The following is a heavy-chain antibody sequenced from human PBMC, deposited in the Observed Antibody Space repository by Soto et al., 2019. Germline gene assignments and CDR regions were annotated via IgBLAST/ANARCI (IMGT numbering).Heavy chain of an antibody. D-gene: IGHD3-22*01. CDR2: IKSKTDGGTT. Sequence: GGSLELPGAPSGLPFGTAGLTGAGKAPGKGLEWVGRIKSKTDGGTTDFAARVKGRFAISRDDSKDIVYLQMNSLKTVDTGIYYCTTDSYSTMIVVRFDYWGHGTLLTVSS. CDR1: GLPFGTAG. J-gene: IGHJ4*01. V-gene: IGHV3-15*07. CDR3: TTDSYSTMIVVRFDY.